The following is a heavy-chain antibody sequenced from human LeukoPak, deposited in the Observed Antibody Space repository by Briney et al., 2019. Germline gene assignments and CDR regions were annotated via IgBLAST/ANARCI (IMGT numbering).Heavy chain of an antibody. CDR3: ARADPDGGSYDFDY. Sequence: TSQTLSLTCTVSGDSISSGSYYWSWIRQPPGKGLEWIGYIYYSGSTNYNPSLKSRVTISVDTSKNQFSLKLSSVTAADTAVYYCARADPDGGSYDFDYWGQGTLVTVSP. CDR2: IYYSGST. V-gene: IGHV4-61*01. J-gene: IGHJ4*02. D-gene: IGHD2-15*01. CDR1: GDSISSGSYY.